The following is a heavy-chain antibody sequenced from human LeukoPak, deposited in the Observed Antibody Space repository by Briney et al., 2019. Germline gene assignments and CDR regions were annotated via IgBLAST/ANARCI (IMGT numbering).Heavy chain of an antibody. J-gene: IGHJ4*02. CDR3: AKDPDYDSSGYYDY. Sequence: PGGFLRLSCAASGFTFSSYAMSWVRQAPGKGLEWVSAISGSGGSTYYADSVKGRFTISRDNSKNTLYLQMNSLRAEDTAVYYCAKDPDYDSSGYYDYWGQGTLVTVSS. D-gene: IGHD3-22*01. CDR1: GFTFSSYA. V-gene: IGHV3-23*01. CDR2: ISGSGGST.